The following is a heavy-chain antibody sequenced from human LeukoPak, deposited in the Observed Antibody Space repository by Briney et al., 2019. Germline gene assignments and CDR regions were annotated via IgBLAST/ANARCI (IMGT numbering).Heavy chain of an antibody. CDR2: IYPGDSDT. D-gene: IGHD1-14*01. CDR3: ARHSRDKPSPSDAFDI. J-gene: IGHJ3*02. V-gene: IGHV5-51*01. CDR1: GYRFISYW. Sequence: NLGESLQISCKGSGYRFISYWIGWVRQLPGKGLEWMGIIYPGDSDTRYSPSFQGQVTISADKSISTAYLQWSSLKASDTAMYYCARHSRDKPSPSDAFDIWGQGTMVTVSS.